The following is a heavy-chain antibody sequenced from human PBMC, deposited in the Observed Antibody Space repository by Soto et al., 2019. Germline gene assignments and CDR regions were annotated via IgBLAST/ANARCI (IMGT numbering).Heavy chain of an antibody. J-gene: IGHJ4*02. V-gene: IGHV3-72*01. CDR3: VRTSHYGSGSWNFDY. Sequence: EVQLVESGGGLVQPGGSLRLSCAASVFSFSDHYMDWVRQAPAKGLEWVGRTRNKANSYSTEYAASVRGRFTISRDESKNSLYLQMNSLKPEDTAVYYCVRTSHYGSGSWNFDYWGQGTLVTVSS. CDR2: TRNKANSYST. CDR1: VFSFSDHY. D-gene: IGHD3-10*01.